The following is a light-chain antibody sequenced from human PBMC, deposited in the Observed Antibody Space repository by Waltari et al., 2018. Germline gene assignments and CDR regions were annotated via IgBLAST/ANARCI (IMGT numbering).Light chain of an antibody. V-gene: IGKV3-11*01. CDR2: DAS. CDR1: RKVRSN. J-gene: IGKJ4*01. Sequence: WRDSRKVRSNLAGCQQKPGEAPRLLLYDASNRGTGIAARFSGSGSATDFTLTISSLEPEDVAVYYCQQRSNWPPHTFGGGTKVEIK. CDR3: QQRSNWPPHT.